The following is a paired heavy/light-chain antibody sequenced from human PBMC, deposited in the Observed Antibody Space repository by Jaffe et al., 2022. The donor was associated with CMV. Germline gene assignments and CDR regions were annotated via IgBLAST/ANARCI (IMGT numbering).Light chain of an antibody. Sequence: SYELTQPPSVSVSPGQAARITCSGDALPRKYTYWYQQKSGQAPVLVMYEDIKRPSGIPERFSGSSSGTTVTLTISGAQAEDEGDYYCYSTSPENKSVFGGGTRLTVL. CDR2: EDI. CDR1: ALPRKY. J-gene: IGLJ2*01. CDR3: YSTSPENKSV. V-gene: IGLV3-10*01.
Heavy chain of an antibody. Sequence: QLVESGGGLVQPGGSLRLSCAASGFPFGSHAMSWVRQTPARTLQWVAAISGNSDKTFYADSVKGRFTISRDNSRNTLWLQMHSLRVEDTATYYCTKDAPLPFDHWGQGTLVTVSS. V-gene: IGHV3-23*04. CDR3: TKDAPLPFDH. CDR2: ISGNSDKT. CDR1: GFPFGSHA. J-gene: IGHJ4*02.